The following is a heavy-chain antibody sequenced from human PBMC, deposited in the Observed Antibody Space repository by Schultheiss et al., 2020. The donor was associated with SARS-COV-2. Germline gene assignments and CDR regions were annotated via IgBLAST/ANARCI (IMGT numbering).Heavy chain of an antibody. CDR3: ATDGDYCSGGSCRDY. CDR1: GFTFDDYA. Sequence: SLKISCAASGFTFDDYAMHWVRQAPGKGLEWVSGISWNSGSIGYADSVKGRFTISRDNAKNSLYLQMNSLRAEDTAVYYCATDGDYCSGGSCRDYWGQGTLVTVSS. J-gene: IGHJ4*02. D-gene: IGHD2-15*01. CDR2: ISWNSGSI. V-gene: IGHV3-9*01.